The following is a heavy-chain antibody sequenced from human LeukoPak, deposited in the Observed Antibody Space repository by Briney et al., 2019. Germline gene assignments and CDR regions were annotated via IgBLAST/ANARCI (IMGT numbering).Heavy chain of an antibody. V-gene: IGHV4-34*01. CDR1: GGSFSGYY. Sequence: SETLSLTCAVYGGSFSGYYWSWIRQPPGKGLEWIGEINHSGSTNYNPSLKSRVNISVDTSKNQFSLKLSSVTAADTAVYYCARGRSFGVVVISYYYYYMDVWGEGTTVTVSS. J-gene: IGHJ6*03. CDR2: INHSGST. D-gene: IGHD3-3*01. CDR3: ARGRSFGVVVISYYYYYMDV.